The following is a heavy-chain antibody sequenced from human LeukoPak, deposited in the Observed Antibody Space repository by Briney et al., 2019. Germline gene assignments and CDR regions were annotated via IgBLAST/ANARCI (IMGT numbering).Heavy chain of an antibody. D-gene: IGHD6-19*01. CDR3: ARRAVDNSYYYYMDV. CDR2: MNPKSGNT. J-gene: IGHJ6*03. CDR1: GYTFASYD. V-gene: IGHV1-8*03. Sequence: ASVKVSCKASGYTFASYDINWVRQVTGQGLEWMGWMNPKSGNTGYAQKFQGRVTITRNTSISTAYMEVSSLRYEDTAVYYCARRAVDNSYYYYMDVWGKGTTVTVSS.